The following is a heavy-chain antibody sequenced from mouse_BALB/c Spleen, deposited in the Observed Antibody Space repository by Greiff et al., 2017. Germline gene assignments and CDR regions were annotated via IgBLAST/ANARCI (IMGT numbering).Heavy chain of an antibody. CDR3: AREGNYFDY. J-gene: IGHJ2*01. Sequence: EVQGVESGGDLVKPGGSLKLSCAASGFTFSSYGMSWVRQTPDKRLEWVATISSGGSYTYYPDSVKGRFTLSRDNAKNTLYLQMSSLKSEDTAMYYCAREGNYFDYWGQGTTLTVSS. V-gene: IGHV5-6*01. CDR1: GFTFSSYG. CDR2: ISSGGSYT.